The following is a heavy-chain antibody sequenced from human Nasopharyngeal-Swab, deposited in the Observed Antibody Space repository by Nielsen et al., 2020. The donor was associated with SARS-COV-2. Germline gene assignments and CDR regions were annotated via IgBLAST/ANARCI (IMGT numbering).Heavy chain of an antibody. CDR3: AKTIAARQLDAFDI. CDR2: IDSDGSNT. CDR1: GFTFSSYS. V-gene: IGHV3-74*01. D-gene: IGHD6-6*01. J-gene: IGHJ3*02. Sequence: GGSLRLSCAASGFTFSSYSMNWVRQAPGKGLVWVSRIDSDGSNTRYADSVKGRFTISRDDAKNTLYLQMNSLRAEDTAVYYCAKTIAARQLDAFDIWGQGTMVIVSS.